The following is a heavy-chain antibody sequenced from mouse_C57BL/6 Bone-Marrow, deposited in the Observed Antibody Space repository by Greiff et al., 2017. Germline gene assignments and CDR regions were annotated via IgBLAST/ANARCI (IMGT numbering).Heavy chain of an antibody. Sequence: EVKLMESGGGLVQPGGSMKLSCAASGFTFSDAWMDWVRQSPEKGLEWVAEIRNKANNHATYYAESVKGRFTISRDDSKSSVYLQMNSLRAEDTGIYYCTMITTVEGVYYYAMDYWGQGTSVTVSS. J-gene: IGHJ4*01. CDR2: IRNKANNHAT. V-gene: IGHV6-6*01. CDR1: GFTFSDAW. D-gene: IGHD1-1*01. CDR3: TMITTVEGVYYYAMDY.